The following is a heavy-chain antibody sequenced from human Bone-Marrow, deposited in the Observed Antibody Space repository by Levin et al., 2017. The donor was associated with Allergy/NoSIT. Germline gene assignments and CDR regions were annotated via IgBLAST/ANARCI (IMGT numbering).Heavy chain of an antibody. V-gene: IGHV3-48*03. CDR1: GFTFSSHE. Sequence: PGGSLRLSCTVSGFTFSSHEMNWVRQAPGKGLEWVSYISIPGHVIYYADSVKGRFTISRDNAKNSLYLQMNSLRAEDTAIYYCARAQVGAHTLLDYWGQGTVVTVSS. D-gene: IGHD1-26*01. CDR2: ISIPGHVI. CDR3: ARAQVGAHTLLDY. J-gene: IGHJ4*02.